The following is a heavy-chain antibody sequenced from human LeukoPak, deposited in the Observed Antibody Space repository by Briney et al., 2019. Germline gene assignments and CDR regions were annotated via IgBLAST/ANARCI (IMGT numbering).Heavy chain of an antibody. CDR3: AIRGGYGYFQH. V-gene: IGHV3-23*01. J-gene: IGHJ1*01. CDR1: GFTSNSYA. CDR2: ISGSGGST. D-gene: IGHD2-15*01. Sequence: GGSLRLSCAASGFTSNSYAMSWVRQAPGKGLEWVSTISGSGGSTYYADSVKGRFTISRDNSKNTLYLQLNSLRAEDTAVYYCAIRGGYGYFQHWGQGTLVTVSS.